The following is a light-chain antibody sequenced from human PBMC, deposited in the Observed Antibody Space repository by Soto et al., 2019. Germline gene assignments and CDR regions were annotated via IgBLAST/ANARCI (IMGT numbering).Light chain of an antibody. CDR3: QQLNSYPRGFT. CDR1: QGISSY. Sequence: DIQLTQSPSFLSASVGDRVTITCRASQGISSYLAWYQQKPGKAPKLLIYAASTLQSGVPSRFSGSGSGTEFALTISSLQPEDFATYYCQQLNSYPRGFTFGGGTKVDIK. CDR2: AAS. J-gene: IGKJ3*01. V-gene: IGKV1-9*01.